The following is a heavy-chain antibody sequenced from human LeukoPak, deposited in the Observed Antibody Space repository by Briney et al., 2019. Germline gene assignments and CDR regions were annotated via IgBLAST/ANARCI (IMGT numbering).Heavy chain of an antibody. CDR2: MNPNSGNT. CDR3: ARRDCSSTSCYDYYYYYGMDV. CDR1: GYTFTSYD. J-gene: IGHJ6*02. V-gene: IGHV1-8*01. D-gene: IGHD2-2*01. Sequence: GASVKVSCKASGYTFTSYDINWVRQATGQGLEWMGWMNPNSGNTGYAQKFQGRVTMTRNTSISTAYMELSSLRSEDTAVYYCARRDCSSTSCYDYYYYYGMDVWGQGTTVTVPS.